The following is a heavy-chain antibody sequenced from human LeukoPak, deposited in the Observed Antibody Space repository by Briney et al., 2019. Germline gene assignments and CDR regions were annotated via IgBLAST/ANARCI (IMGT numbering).Heavy chain of an antibody. CDR3: ARHIYSGSYSRWFDP. V-gene: IGHV4-39*01. CDR2: IYYSGST. CDR1: GGXISSSSDY. D-gene: IGHD1-26*01. Sequence: SETLSLTCTVSGGXISSSSDYWAWIRQPPGKGLEWIGSIYYSGSTYYNSSLKSPVTVSVDTSKNQFSLKLSSVTAADTAVYYCARHIYSGSYSRWFDPWGQGTLVTVSS. J-gene: IGHJ5*02.